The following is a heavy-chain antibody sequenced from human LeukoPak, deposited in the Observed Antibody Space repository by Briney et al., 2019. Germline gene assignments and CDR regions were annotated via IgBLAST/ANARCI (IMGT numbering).Heavy chain of an antibody. CDR1: GYSFTNYW. CDR2: IYPGDFDT. V-gene: IGHV5-51*01. J-gene: IGHJ3*02. Sequence: GESLKISCKGSGYSFTNYWIGWVRQMPGKGLEWMGIIYPGDFDTRYSPSFQGQVTISADNSISTAYLQWSSLKASDTAIYYCARPRRDRDCCPFDIWGQGTMVTVSS. CDR3: ARPRRDRDCCPFDI. D-gene: IGHD2-21*02.